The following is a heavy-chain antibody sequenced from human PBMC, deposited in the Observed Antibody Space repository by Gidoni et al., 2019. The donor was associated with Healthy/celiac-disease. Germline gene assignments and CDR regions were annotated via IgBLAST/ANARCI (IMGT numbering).Heavy chain of an antibody. CDR2: ISSSSSYI. Sequence: EVQLVESGGGLVKPGGSLRLSCAASGFTFSSYSMNWVRQAPGKGLEWVSSISSSSSYIYYADSVKGRFTISRDNAKNSLYLQMNSLRAEDTAVYYCARDFGAKWELTPQIHWGQGTLVTVSS. CDR3: ARDFGAKWELTPQIH. V-gene: IGHV3-21*01. J-gene: IGHJ4*02. D-gene: IGHD1-26*01. CDR1: GFTFSSYS.